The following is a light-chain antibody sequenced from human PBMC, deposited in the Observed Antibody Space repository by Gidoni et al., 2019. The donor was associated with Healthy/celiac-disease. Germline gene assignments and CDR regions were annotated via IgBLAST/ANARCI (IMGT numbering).Light chain of an antibody. J-gene: IGKJ1*01. Sequence: VMTQSPDSLAVSLGERATINCKSSQSVLYSSNNRNYLAWYQQKPGQPPKLLIYWASTRESGVPDRFSGSGSGTDFTLTISSLQAEDVAVYYCQQYYSTPWTFGQGTKVEIK. V-gene: IGKV4-1*01. CDR1: QSVLYSSNNRNY. CDR3: QQYYSTPWT. CDR2: WAS.